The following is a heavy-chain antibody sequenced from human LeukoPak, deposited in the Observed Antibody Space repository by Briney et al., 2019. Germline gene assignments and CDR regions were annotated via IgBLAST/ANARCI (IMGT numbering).Heavy chain of an antibody. Sequence: GGSLRLSCAASGFTFSSYAMSWVRQAPGKGLEWVSAISGSGGSTYYADSVKGRFTISRDNSKNTLYLQMNSLRAEDTAVYYCARSRSGSASWALQIFDNWGQGTLVTVSS. CDR1: GFTFSSYA. D-gene: IGHD2-2*01. CDR2: ISGSGGST. J-gene: IGHJ4*02. V-gene: IGHV3-23*01. CDR3: ARSRSGSASWALQIFDN.